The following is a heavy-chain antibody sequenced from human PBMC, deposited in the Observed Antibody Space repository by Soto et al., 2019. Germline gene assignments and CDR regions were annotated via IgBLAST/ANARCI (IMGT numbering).Heavy chain of an antibody. V-gene: IGHV4-34*01. CDR2: INHSGST. CDR3: ARGSGYELLAGY. CDR1: GGSFSGYY. J-gene: IGHJ4*02. Sequence: SETLSLTCAVYGGSFSGYYWSWIRQPPGKGLEWIGEINHSGSTNYNPSLKSRVTISVDTSKNQFSLKLSSVTAADTAVYYCARGSGYELLAGYWGQGTLVTVSS. D-gene: IGHD1-1*01.